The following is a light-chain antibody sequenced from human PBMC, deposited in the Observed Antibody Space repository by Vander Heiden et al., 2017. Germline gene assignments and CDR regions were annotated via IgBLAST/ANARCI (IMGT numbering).Light chain of an antibody. Sequence: IVMTQSPDSLAVSLGEQATIDCKTRQSVLYRSKNKDCLAWYQQRPGQPPRLLIYWASTRESGVTDRFSGRGSGTDFTLTISSLQAEDVATYYCQQYYKNPPTFGGGTTLEIK. J-gene: IGKJ4*01. CDR2: WAS. V-gene: IGKV4-1*01. CDR1: QSVLYRSKNKDC. CDR3: QQYYKNPPT.